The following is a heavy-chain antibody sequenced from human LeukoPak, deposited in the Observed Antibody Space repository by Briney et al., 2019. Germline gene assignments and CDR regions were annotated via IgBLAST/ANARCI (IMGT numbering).Heavy chain of an antibody. CDR1: GYTFTSYG. CDR3: ARGAKYYDILTGYRGNLALDY. CDR2: ISAYSGNT. V-gene: IGHV1-18*04. J-gene: IGHJ4*02. D-gene: IGHD3-9*01. Sequence: ASVKVSCKASGYTFTSYGISWVRQAPGQGLEWMGWISAYSGNTNYAQKLQGRVTMTTDTSTSTAYMELRSLRSDDTAVYYCARGAKYYDILTGYRGNLALDYWGQGTLVTVSS.